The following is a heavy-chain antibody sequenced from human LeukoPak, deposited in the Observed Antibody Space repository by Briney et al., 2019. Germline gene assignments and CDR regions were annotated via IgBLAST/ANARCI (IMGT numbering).Heavy chain of an antibody. Sequence: GGSLRLSCAASGFTFSSYGMHWVRQAPGKGLEWVAFIRYDGSNKYYADSVKGRFTISRDNSKNTLYLQMNSLRAEDTAVYYCAKERRSGWIFPVDYWGQGTLVTVSS. CDR3: AKERRSGWIFPVDY. D-gene: IGHD6-19*01. J-gene: IGHJ4*02. CDR1: GFTFSSYG. V-gene: IGHV3-30*02. CDR2: IRYDGSNK.